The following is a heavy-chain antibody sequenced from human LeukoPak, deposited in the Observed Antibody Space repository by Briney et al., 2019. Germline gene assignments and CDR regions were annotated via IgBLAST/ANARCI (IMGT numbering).Heavy chain of an antibody. CDR3: ARVGGYCSSTSCYTNFDY. V-gene: IGHV4-34*01. CDR1: GGSFSGYY. Sequence: SETLSLICAVYGGSFSGYYWSWIRQPPGKGLEWIGEINHSGSTNYNPSLKSRVTISVDTSKNQFSLKLSSVTAADTAVYYCARVGGYCSSTSCYTNFDYWGQGTLVTVSS. J-gene: IGHJ4*02. CDR2: INHSGST. D-gene: IGHD2-2*02.